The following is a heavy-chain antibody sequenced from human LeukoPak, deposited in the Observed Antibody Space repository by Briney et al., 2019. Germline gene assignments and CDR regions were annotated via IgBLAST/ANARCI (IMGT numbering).Heavy chain of an antibody. D-gene: IGHD1-26*01. CDR3: ARWEVTGIVSLYYFDY. V-gene: IGHV1-18*01. CDR1: GYTFTSYG. Sequence: ASVKVSCKSSGYTFTSYGISWVRQAPGQGLEWMGWISAYNGNTNYAQKLQGRVTMTTDTSPSTAYMELRSLRSDDTAVYYCARWEVTGIVSLYYFDYWGQGTLVTVSS. CDR2: ISAYNGNT. J-gene: IGHJ4*02.